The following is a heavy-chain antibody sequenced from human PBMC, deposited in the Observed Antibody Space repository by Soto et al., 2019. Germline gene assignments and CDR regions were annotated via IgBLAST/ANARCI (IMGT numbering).Heavy chain of an antibody. Sequence: GGSLRLSCAASGFTFSTYAMSWVRQAPGKGLEWVSVISGSGGDTYYADSVKGRFTISRDNSKNTLSLQMNSLRAEDTAVYYCAKARGSSTPASGSYWRQGTQVTVSS. CDR1: GFTFSTYA. V-gene: IGHV3-23*01. J-gene: IGHJ1*01. CDR3: AKARGSSTPASGSY. CDR2: ISGSGGDT. D-gene: IGHD2-2*01.